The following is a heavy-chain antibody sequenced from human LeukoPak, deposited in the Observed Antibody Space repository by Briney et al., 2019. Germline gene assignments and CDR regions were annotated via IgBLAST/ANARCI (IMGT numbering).Heavy chain of an antibody. CDR1: GDSISSSSYY. CDR3: ARHLITAAAGTLGNYFDY. J-gene: IGHJ4*02. CDR2: VFYSGST. D-gene: IGHD1-1*01. V-gene: IGHV4-39*01. Sequence: PSETLSLTCTVSGDSISSSSYYWGWIRQPPGKGLEWIGSVFYSGSTYYNPSLERRVTISVDTSKNQFSLKQSSVTAADTAVFYCARHLITAAAGTLGNYFDYWGQGTLVTVSS.